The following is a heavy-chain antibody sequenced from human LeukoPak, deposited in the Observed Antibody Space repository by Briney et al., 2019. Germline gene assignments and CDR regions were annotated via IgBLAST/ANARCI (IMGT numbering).Heavy chain of an antibody. CDR2: IYYSGST. D-gene: IGHD4-23*01. CDR3: ARDYGGNLAD. J-gene: IGHJ4*02. V-gene: IGHV4-59*01. CDR1: GGSISSYY. Sequence: PSETLSLTRTVSGGSISSYYWSWIRQPPGKGLEWIGYIYYSGSTNYNPSLKSRVTISVDTSKNQFSLKLSSVTAADTAVYYCARDYGGNLADWGQGTLVTVSS.